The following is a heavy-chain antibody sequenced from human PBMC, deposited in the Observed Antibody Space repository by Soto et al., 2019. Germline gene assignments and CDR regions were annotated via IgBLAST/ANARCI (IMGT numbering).Heavy chain of an antibody. CDR1: GFTFSSYS. D-gene: IGHD6-13*01. V-gene: IGHV3-21*01. CDR2: ISSSSSYI. J-gene: IGHJ4*02. CDR3: AREEGIAANPGYDY. Sequence: EVQLVESGGGLVKPGGSLRLSCAASGFTFSSYSMNRVRQAPGKGLEWVSSISSSSSYIYYADSVKGRFTISRDNAKNSLYLQMNSLRAEDTAVYYCAREEGIAANPGYDYWGQGTLVTVSS.